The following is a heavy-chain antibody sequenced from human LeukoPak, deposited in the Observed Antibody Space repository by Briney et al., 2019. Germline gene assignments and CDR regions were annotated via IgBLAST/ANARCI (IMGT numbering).Heavy chain of an antibody. J-gene: IGHJ3*02. CDR1: GYSISSGYY. CDR3: ARHEGTEPDAFDI. V-gene: IGHV4-38-2*01. CDR2: IYHSGST. D-gene: IGHD2-8*02. Sequence: PSETLSLNCAVSGYSISSGYYWGWIRQPPGKGLAWIGSIYHSGSTYYNPSLKSRVTISVDTSKNQFSLKLSSVTAADTAVYYCARHEGTEPDAFDIWGQGTMVTVSS.